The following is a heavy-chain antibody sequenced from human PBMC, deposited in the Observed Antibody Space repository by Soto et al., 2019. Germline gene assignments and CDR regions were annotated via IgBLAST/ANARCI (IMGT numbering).Heavy chain of an antibody. CDR3: AREGAPQNYYYYYGMDV. V-gene: IGHV4-59*13. CDR2: IYYSGST. Sequence: SETLSLTSIVSVGSISSYYWCWIRRPPGNGLEWIVYIYYSGSTNYNPSLKSRVTISVDTSKNQFSLKLSSVTAADTAVYYCAREGAPQNYYYYYGMDVWGQGTTVTVSS. J-gene: IGHJ6*02. CDR1: VGSISSYY.